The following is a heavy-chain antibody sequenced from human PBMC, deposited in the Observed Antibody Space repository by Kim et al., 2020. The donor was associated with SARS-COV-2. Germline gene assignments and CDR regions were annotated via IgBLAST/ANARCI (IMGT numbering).Heavy chain of an antibody. CDR3: ARGGTGFYHLLGH. J-gene: IGHJ4*02. CDR1: GYSFTSYY. D-gene: IGHD3-9*01. V-gene: IGHV1-46*01. Sequence: ASVKVSCKTSGYSFTSYYIHWVRQAPGQGLEWMGAITPGGGSTSYAQIFQDRVNMTRDTSTSTVHMELSGLQSDDTALYYCARGGTGFYHLLGHWGQGTLVTVSS. CDR2: ITPGGGST.